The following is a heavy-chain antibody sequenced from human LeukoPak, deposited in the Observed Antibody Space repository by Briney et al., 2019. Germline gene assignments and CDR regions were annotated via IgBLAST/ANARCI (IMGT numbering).Heavy chain of an antibody. CDR1: GGSFSGYY. Sequence: PSETLSLTCAVYGGSFSGYYWSWIRQPPGKGLEWIGEINHSGSTNYNPSLKSRVTISVDTSKNQFSLKLSSVTAADPAVYYCAKEVYIDSNPFYICVEGRKVTHSS. CDR2: INHSGST. D-gene: IGHD2-15*01. J-gene: IGHJ3*02. CDR3: AKEVYIDSNPFYI. V-gene: IGHV4-34*01.